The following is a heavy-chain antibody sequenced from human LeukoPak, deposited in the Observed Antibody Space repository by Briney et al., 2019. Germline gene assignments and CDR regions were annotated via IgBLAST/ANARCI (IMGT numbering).Heavy chain of an antibody. V-gene: IGHV3-7*01. D-gene: IGHD3-3*01. Sequence: PGGSLRLSSAASRFTFSSYWMSWVRQAPGKGLEWVANIKQDGTEKYYVDSVKGRFTISRDNAKNSLFLQMNSLRAEDTAVYYCARNFWSGYYTPDYWGQGTLVTVSS. J-gene: IGHJ4*02. CDR2: IKQDGTEK. CDR3: ARNFWSGYYTPDY. CDR1: RFTFSSYW.